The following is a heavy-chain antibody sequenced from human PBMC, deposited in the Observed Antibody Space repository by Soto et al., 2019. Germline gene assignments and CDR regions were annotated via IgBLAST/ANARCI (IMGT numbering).Heavy chain of an antibody. Sequence: QVHLVQSGAEVKKPGASVKVSCKCSGYTFTSYGITWVRQAPGQGLEWMGWISAHNDNTDYAQKLQGRVTVTRDTSESTAYMELRSLRSDDTAVDYCARGRYGDYWGQGALVTVSS. CDR2: ISAHNDNT. D-gene: IGHD1-1*01. CDR3: ARGRYGDY. J-gene: IGHJ4*02. CDR1: GYTFTSYG. V-gene: IGHV1-18*01.